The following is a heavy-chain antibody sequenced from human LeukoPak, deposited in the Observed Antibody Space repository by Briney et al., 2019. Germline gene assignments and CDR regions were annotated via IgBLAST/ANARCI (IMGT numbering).Heavy chain of an antibody. CDR3: VGGSSSWYWFDY. CDR2: IYYSGST. J-gene: IGHJ4*02. D-gene: IGHD6-13*01. CDR1: GGSISSGGYY. Sequence: SETQSLTCTDSGGSISSGGYYWSWIRQHPGKGLEWIGYIYYSGSTYYNPSLKSRVTISVDTSKNQFSLKLSSVTAADTAVYYCVGGSSSWYWFDYWGQGTLVTVSS. V-gene: IGHV4-31*03.